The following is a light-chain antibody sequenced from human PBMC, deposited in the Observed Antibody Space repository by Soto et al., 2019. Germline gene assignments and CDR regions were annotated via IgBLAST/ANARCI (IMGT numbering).Light chain of an antibody. CDR1: QDISSW. CDR2: AAS. J-gene: IGKJ1*01. Sequence: DIQMTQSPSSLSASVGDRVTITCRASQDISSWLAWYQQKPEKAPTLLIYAASNLQSGVPSRFRGSRSGTEFTLTVSSLQPEDFATYYCLQDHDDSWTFGQGTKVDIK. CDR3: LQDHDDSWT. V-gene: IGKV1D-16*01.